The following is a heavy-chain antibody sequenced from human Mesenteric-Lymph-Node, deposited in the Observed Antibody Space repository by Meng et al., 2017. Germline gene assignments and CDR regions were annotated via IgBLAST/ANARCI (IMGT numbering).Heavy chain of an antibody. Sequence: QVQLQQWGAGLLKPSETLSLICAVCGGSFSGYYWSWIRQPPGKGLEWIGEINHSGSTNYKPSLKSPVTISVDTSKNQFSLKLTSVTAADTAVYYCARGRYGRRNYFDYWGQGTLVTVSS. J-gene: IGHJ4*02. V-gene: IGHV4-34*01. CDR1: GGSFSGYY. CDR2: INHSGST. CDR3: ARGRYGRRNYFDY. D-gene: IGHD5-18*01.